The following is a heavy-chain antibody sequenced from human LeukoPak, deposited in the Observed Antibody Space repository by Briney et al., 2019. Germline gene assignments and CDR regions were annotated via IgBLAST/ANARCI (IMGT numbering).Heavy chain of an antibody. CDR2: IIPIFGTA. J-gene: IGHJ4*02. Sequence: SVTVSCKASGGTFSSYAISWVRQAPGQGLEWMGGIIPIFGTANYAQKFQGRVTITADESTSTAYMELSSLRSEDTAVYYCARVGYDSSGYSYWGQGTLVTVSS. D-gene: IGHD3-22*01. CDR1: GGTFSSYA. V-gene: IGHV1-69*13. CDR3: ARVGYDSSGYSY.